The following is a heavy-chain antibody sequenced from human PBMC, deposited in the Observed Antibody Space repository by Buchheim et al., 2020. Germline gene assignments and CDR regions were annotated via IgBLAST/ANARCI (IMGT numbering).Heavy chain of an antibody. CDR2: ISYDGSNK. Sequence: VQLVESGGGLVQPGGSLRLSCAASGFTFSSYSMNWVRQAPGKGLEWVAVISYDGSNKYYADSVKGRFTISRDNSKNTLYVQMNSLRAEDTAVYYCAKAAYYDSSEAYSYYYGMDVWGQGTT. CDR1: GFTFSSYS. CDR3: AKAAYYDSSEAYSYYYGMDV. D-gene: IGHD3-22*01. V-gene: IGHV3-30*18. J-gene: IGHJ6*02.